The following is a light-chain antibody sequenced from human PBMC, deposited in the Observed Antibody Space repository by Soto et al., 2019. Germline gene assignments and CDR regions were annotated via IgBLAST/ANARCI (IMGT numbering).Light chain of an antibody. CDR2: EGS. CDR1: SSDFGNYNL. J-gene: IGLJ2*01. CDR3: CSYAGSGTLL. Sequence: QSVLTQPASVSGSPGQSITISCTGTSSDFGNYNLVSWYQQHPGKAPKLMIYEGSKRPSGVSNRFSGSKSGNTASLTISGLQAEDEADYYCCSYAGSGTLLFGGGTKLTVL. V-gene: IGLV2-23*01.